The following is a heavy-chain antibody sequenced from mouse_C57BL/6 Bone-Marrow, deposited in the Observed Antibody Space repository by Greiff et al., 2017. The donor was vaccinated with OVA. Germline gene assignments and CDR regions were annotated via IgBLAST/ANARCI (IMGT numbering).Heavy chain of an antibody. V-gene: IGHV1-18*01. Sequence: EVQLQQSGPELVKPGASVKIPCKASGYTFTDYNMDWVKQSHGKSLEWIGDINPNNGGTIYNQKFKGKATLTVDKSSSTAYMELRSLTSEDTAVYYCARSDSNYVYFDYWGQGTTLTVSS. CDR3: ARSDSNYVYFDY. D-gene: IGHD2-5*01. J-gene: IGHJ2*01. CDR1: GYTFTDYN. CDR2: INPNNGGT.